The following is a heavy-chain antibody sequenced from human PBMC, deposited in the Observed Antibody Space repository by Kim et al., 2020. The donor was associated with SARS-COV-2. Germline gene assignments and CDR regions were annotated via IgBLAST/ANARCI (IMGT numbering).Heavy chain of an antibody. J-gene: IGHJ4*02. CDR1: GFTFSDYY. V-gene: IGHV3-11*04. CDR3: ARDRKSAIAVAGFDY. Sequence: GGSLRLSCAASGFTFSDYYMSWIRQAPGKGLEWVSYISSNGETIYYAGYVKGRFTISRDNAQKSMYMQMNGLRAEDTAVYYCARDRKSAIAVAGFDYWGQGTLVTVSS. CDR2: ISSNGETI. D-gene: IGHD6-19*01.